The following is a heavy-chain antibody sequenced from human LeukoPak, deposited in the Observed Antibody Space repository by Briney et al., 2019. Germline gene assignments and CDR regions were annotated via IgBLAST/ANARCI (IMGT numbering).Heavy chain of an antibody. CDR1: GFTFRNYW. CDR3: VRAFHYTTSWYIDAFDI. D-gene: IGHD6-13*01. V-gene: IGHV3-74*01. Sequence: PGGSLRLSCAASGFTFRNYWMHWVRQAPGKGLVWVSRINSDESSPSYADSVRGRFTISRGNAKNTLYLQMNSLRAEDTAVYYCVRAFHYTTSWYIDAFDIWGQGTLVTVSS. J-gene: IGHJ3*02. CDR2: INSDESSP.